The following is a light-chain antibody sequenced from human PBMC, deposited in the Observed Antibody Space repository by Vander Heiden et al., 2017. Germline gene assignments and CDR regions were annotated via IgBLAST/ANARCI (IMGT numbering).Light chain of an antibody. CDR2: EDS. Sequence: SYELTQPPSASVSQGQTARITCSGDALPKKYAYWYQQKSGQAPVVVIYEDSKRPSEIPEKFSGSSSGTMATLTISGAQVEDEADYYCYSTDSSGTHRVFGGGTKLTVL. V-gene: IGLV3-10*01. J-gene: IGLJ3*02. CDR1: ALPKKY. CDR3: YSTDSSGTHRV.